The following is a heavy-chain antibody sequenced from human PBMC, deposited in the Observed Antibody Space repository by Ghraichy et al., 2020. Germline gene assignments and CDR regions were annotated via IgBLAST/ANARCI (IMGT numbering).Heavy chain of an antibody. D-gene: IGHD1-7*01. CDR1: GGSVSSGSYY. CDR3: AARITGTTWFDP. V-gene: IGHV4-61*01. J-gene: IGHJ5*02. CDR2: IYYSGST. Sequence: SQTLSLTCTVSGGSVSSGSYYWSWIRQPPGKGLEWIGYIYYSGSTNYNPSLKSRVTISVDTSKNQFSLKLSSVTAADTAVYYCAARITGTTWFDPWGQGTLVTVSS.